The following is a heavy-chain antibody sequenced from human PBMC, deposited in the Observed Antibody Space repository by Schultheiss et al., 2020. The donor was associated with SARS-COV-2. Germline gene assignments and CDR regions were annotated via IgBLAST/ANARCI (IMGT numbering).Heavy chain of an antibody. V-gene: IGHV3-33*08. Sequence: GGSLRLSCAASGFTFDDYAMHWVRQAPGKGLEWVAVIWYDGSNKYYADSVKGRFTISRDNSKNTLYLQMNSLRAEDTAVYYCARDTGYCSGGSCYPDCFDYWGQGTLVTVSS. CDR2: IWYDGSNK. J-gene: IGHJ4*02. CDR3: ARDTGYCSGGSCYPDCFDY. CDR1: GFTFDDYA. D-gene: IGHD2-15*01.